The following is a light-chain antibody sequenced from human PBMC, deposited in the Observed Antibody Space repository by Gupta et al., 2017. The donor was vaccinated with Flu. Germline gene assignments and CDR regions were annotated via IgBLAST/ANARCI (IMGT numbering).Light chain of an antibody. Sequence: DIQLPQSPSRLSASVGDRVVITCRASQSLSNWLAWYQQKPGKAPKVLIYRTSNLESGVPARLSGSGSGTEFTLTSSSLQPDDCATYYCQQYNGYWTFGQGTKVEIK. CDR2: RTS. CDR1: QSLSNW. J-gene: IGKJ1*01. CDR3: QQYNGYWT. V-gene: IGKV1-5*03.